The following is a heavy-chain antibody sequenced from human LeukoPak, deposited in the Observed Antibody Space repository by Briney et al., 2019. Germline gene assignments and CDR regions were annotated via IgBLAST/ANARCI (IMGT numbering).Heavy chain of an antibody. J-gene: IGHJ4*02. CDR3: ATYTDYIPYYFDY. D-gene: IGHD4-11*01. V-gene: IGHV3-7*01. Sequence: GGSLRLSCAASGFSFSSYWMSWVRQAPGKGLEWVANIKQDGSEKYYVDSVKGRFTISRDNAKNSLYLQMNSLRAEDTAVYFCATYTDYIPYYFDYWGQGTLVTVSS. CDR1: GFSFSSYW. CDR2: IKQDGSEK.